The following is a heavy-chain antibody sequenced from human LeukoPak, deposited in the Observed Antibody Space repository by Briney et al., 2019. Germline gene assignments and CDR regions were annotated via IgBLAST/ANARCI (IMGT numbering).Heavy chain of an antibody. CDR2: IYYSGST. J-gene: IGHJ4*02. D-gene: IGHD6-19*01. V-gene: IGHV4-59*01. CDR1: GGSISSYY. CDR3: ARHSQWLAIFDY. Sequence: PSETLSLTCTVSGGSISSYYWTWIRQPPGKGLEWIAYIYYSGSTNYNPSLKSRVTISVDKSKNQFSLKLRSVTAADTAVYYCARHSQWLAIFDYWGQGTLVTVSS.